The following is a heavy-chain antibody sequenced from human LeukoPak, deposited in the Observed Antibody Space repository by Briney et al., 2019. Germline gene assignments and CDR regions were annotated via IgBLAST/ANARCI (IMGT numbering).Heavy chain of an antibody. CDR2: IWYDGSNK. V-gene: IGHV3-33*08. CDR1: GFTFSTRW. J-gene: IGHJ4*02. CDR3: ARVGGYSSSWYLDY. D-gene: IGHD6-13*01. Sequence: AGGSLRLSCAASGFTFSTRWMSWVRQAPGKGLEWVAVIWYDGSNKYYADSVKGRFTISRDNSKNTLYLQMNSLRAEDTAVYYCARVGGYSSSWYLDYWGQGTLVTVSS.